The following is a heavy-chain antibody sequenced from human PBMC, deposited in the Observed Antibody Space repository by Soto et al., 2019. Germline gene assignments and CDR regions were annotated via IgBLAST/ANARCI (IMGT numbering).Heavy chain of an antibody. CDR2: IYPGDSDT. CDR3: ATQRDLQIWFDP. Sequence: GESLKICCKGSGFSFTTYWIAWVRQMPGKGLEWMGIIYPGDSDTRYSPSFQGQVTISAXXXXXTXYXQXXXLKAXDTAMYYCATQRDLQIWFDPWGHGTLDTVSA. J-gene: IGHJ5*02. V-gene: IGHV5-51*01. CDR1: GFSFTTYW.